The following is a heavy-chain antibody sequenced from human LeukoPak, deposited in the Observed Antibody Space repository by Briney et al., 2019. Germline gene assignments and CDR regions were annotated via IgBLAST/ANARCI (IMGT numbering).Heavy chain of an antibody. CDR1: GGSINSQTFY. CDR3: ARMVRGIILGPNYYSYSMDV. J-gene: IGHJ6*03. CDR2: IYYSGST. V-gene: IGHV4-39*01. Sequence: SETLSLTCTVSGGSINSQTFYWAWIRQPPWKGLEWIGNIYYSGSTYYNPSLKSRVTISITTSKNQFSLNLTSVSAADRAVYYCARMVRGIILGPNYYSYSMDVWGKGATVTVSS. D-gene: IGHD3-10*01.